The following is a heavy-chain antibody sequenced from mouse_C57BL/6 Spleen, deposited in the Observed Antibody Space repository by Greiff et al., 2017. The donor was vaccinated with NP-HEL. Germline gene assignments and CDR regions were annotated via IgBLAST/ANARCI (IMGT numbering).Heavy chain of an antibody. V-gene: IGHV7-3*01. D-gene: IGHD2-4*01. J-gene: IGHJ4*01. CDR3: ARSIYYDYADDPFDAMDY. CDR1: GFTFPDYY. Sequence: DVQLVESGGGLVQPGGSLSLSCAASGFTFPDYYMSWVRQPPGKALEWLGFIRNKANGYTTEYSASVKGRFTISRDNSQSILYLQMNALRAEDSATYYCARSIYYDYADDPFDAMDYWGQGTSVTVSS. CDR2: IRNKANGYTT.